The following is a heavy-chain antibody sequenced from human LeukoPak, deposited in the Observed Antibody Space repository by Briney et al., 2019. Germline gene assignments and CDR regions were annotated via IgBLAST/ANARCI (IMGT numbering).Heavy chain of an antibody. Sequence: SETLSLTCTVSGGSISSYYWSWIRQPPGKGLEWLGYIYYSGSTNYNPSLKSRVTISVDTSKNQFSLKLSSVTAADTAVYYCARHRDYDFWSGYYTGAFDIWGQGTMVTVSS. CDR3: ARHRDYDFWSGYYTGAFDI. CDR2: IYYSGST. V-gene: IGHV4-59*01. J-gene: IGHJ3*02. D-gene: IGHD3-3*01. CDR1: GGSISSYY.